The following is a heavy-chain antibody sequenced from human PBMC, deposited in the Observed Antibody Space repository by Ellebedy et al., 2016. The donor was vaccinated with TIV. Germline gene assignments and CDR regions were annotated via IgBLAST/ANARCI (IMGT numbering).Heavy chain of an antibody. D-gene: IGHD5-12*01. CDR3: ARGYDLGY. CDR1: GFTFRNHW. CDR2: IKQDGSEK. Sequence: GESLKISCAASGFTFRNHWMSWVRQAPGKGLECVAIIKQDGSEKSYVDSVEGRFTISRDNAKNALYLQIHSLRAEETAVYHCARGYDLGYWGQGTLVTVSS. V-gene: IGHV3-7*01. J-gene: IGHJ4*02.